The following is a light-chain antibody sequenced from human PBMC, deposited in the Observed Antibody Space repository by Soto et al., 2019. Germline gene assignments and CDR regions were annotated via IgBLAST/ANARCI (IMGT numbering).Light chain of an antibody. J-gene: IGKJ2*01. Sequence: EIVLTQSPGTLSLSPGERATLSCRASQSVSSTYLAWYQQRPGQAPRLLIYDAPSRATGIPDRFSGSGSGTDFTLTISRLEPEDFAVYYCQRYDISPFPFGQGTKLEIK. CDR2: DAP. CDR1: QSVSSTY. V-gene: IGKV3-20*01. CDR3: QRYDISPFP.